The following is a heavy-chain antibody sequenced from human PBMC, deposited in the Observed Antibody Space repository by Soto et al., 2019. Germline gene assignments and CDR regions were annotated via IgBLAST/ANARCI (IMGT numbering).Heavy chain of an antibody. CDR3: ARVGVSGYCSGGSCYSWFDP. Sequence: SQTLSLPCAISGDSVSSNSAAWNWIRQSPSRGLEWLGRTYYRSKWYNDYAVSVKSRITINPDTSKNQFSLQLNSVTPEDTAVYYCARVGVSGYCSGGSCYSWFDPWGQGTLVTVSS. CDR2: TYYRSKWYN. V-gene: IGHV6-1*01. CDR1: GDSVSSNSAA. J-gene: IGHJ5*02. D-gene: IGHD2-15*01.